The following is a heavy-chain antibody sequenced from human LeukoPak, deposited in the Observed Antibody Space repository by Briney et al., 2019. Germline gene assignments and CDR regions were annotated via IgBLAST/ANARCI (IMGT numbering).Heavy chain of an antibody. CDR2: ISSNGGST. CDR3: ARGSFMYSSPY. CDR1: GFTFSSYA. Sequence: QRGGSLRLSCSASGFTFSSYAMHWVRQAPGKGLEYVSAISSNGGSTYYADSVKGRFTISRDNSKNTLYLQMSSLRAEDTAVYYCARGSFMYSSPYWGQGTLVTVSS. V-gene: IGHV3-64*04. J-gene: IGHJ4*02. D-gene: IGHD6-13*01.